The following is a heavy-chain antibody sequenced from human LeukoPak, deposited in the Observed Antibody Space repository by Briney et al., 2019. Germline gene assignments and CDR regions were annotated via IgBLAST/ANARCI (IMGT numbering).Heavy chain of an antibody. J-gene: IGHJ6*03. CDR1: GYSFNTYW. CDR2: IYPGDSDT. V-gene: IGHV5-51*01. Sequence: GESLKISCKGSGYSFNTYWIAWVRQMPGKGLEWMGKIYPGDSDTRYSPSFQGQVTISADKSIRTAYLQWSSLKASDTAVYYCARHYNYYMDVWAKGTTVTVPS. CDR3: ARHYNYYMDV.